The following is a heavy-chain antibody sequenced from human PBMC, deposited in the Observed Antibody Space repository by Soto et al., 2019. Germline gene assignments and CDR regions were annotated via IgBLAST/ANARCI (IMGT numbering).Heavy chain of an antibody. Sequence: SETLSLTCTVSGGSISTGDYSWSWVRQSPGKGLEWIGHIYNSGITYYNPSLKSRVTISVDTSKNQFSLKLSSVTAADTAVYYCARQNAGVLLFGVLIIPWIHPPGQATLVTVSS. J-gene: IGHJ5*02. V-gene: IGHV4-30-4*01. CDR2: IYNSGIT. D-gene: IGHD3-3*01. CDR3: ARQNAGVLLFGVLIIPWIHP. CDR1: GGSISTGDYS.